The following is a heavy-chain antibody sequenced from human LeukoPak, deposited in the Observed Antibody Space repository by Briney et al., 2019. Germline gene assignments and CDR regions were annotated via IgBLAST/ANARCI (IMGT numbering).Heavy chain of an antibody. D-gene: IGHD6-13*01. CDR2: INHSGST. CDR3: ARGPQQLRAFDI. CDR1: GGSISSRSYY. J-gene: IGHJ3*02. Sequence: SETLSLTCTVSGGSISSRSYYWGWIRQPPGKGLEWIGEINHSGSTNYNPSLKSRVTISVDTSKNQFSLKLSSVTAADTAVYYCARGPQQLRAFDIWGQGTMVTVSS. V-gene: IGHV4-39*07.